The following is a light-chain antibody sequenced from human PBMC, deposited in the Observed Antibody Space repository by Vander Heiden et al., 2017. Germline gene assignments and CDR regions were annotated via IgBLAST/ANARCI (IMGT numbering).Light chain of an antibody. CDR3: QQYNRWPLFT. V-gene: IGKV3-15*01. CDR2: RAS. CDR1: QNMNQS. J-gene: IGKJ4*01. Sequence: VITQSPATLSVSPGERATISCRASQNMNQSLPWFQQKPGQTPRLLIYRASRRATGHPVRFSGSASGTEFNLTISDLQSEDFAVYDCQQYNRWPLFTFGGGTKVEI.